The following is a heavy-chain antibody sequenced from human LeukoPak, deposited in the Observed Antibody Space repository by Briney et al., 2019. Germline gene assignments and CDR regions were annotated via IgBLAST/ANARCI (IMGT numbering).Heavy chain of an antibody. CDR3: GRGVGDSSGYYYYFDY. V-gene: IGHV3-33*01. CDR2: IWFDGSNK. D-gene: IGHD3-22*01. CDR1: GFTFSSYG. J-gene: IGHJ4*02. Sequence: GGSLRLSCAASGFTFSSYGMHWVRQAPGKGLEWVALIWFDGSNKYYADSVKGRFTISRDNSKNTLYLQMNSLRVEDTAVYYCGRGVGDSSGYYYYFDYWGQGTLVTVSS.